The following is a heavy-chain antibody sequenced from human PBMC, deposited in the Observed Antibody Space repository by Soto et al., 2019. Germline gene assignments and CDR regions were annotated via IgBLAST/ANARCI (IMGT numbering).Heavy chain of an antibody. V-gene: IGHV4-59*01. J-gene: IGHJ4*02. Sequence: SETLSLTCTVAGGSIKNYYWSWVRQPPGKGLEWIGYIYYSGSTNYNPSLKSRVTMSVDTSKNHFSLNLSSVTAADTAVYYCARGVNFDYWGPGTLVTVSS. CDR1: GGSIKNYY. CDR2: IYYSGST. CDR3: ARGVNFDY.